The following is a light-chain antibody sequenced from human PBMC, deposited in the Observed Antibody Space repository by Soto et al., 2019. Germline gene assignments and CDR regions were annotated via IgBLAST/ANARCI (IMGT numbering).Light chain of an antibody. V-gene: IGKV3D-15*01. J-gene: IGKJ5*01. Sequence: EIVLTQSPATLSLSPWERSTVSFISSQSVSSYLAWHQQRPGQAPRLLIYGASTRATGIPARFSGSGSGTEFTLTISSLQSEDFAVYYCQQYNNWPPITFGQGTRLEIK. CDR2: GAS. CDR3: QQYNNWPPIT. CDR1: QSVSSY.